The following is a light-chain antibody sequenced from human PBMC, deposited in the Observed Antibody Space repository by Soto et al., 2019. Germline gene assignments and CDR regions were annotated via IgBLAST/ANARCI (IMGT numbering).Light chain of an antibody. Sequence: QSVLTQPPSVSEAPRQRVTISCSGSSSNIGNNAVNWYQQLPGKAPKLLIYCDDLPPSGVSDRFSGSKSGTSASLAISGRQAEEEADYYCAAWDDSLNGRVFGGGTQLTVL. CDR1: SSNIGNNA. CDR2: CDD. CDR3: AAWDDSLNGRV. J-gene: IGLJ3*02. V-gene: IGLV1-36*01.